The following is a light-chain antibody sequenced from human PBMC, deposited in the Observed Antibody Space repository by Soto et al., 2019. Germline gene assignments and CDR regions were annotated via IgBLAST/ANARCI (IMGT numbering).Light chain of an antibody. Sequence: DIQMTQSPSTLSASVGDRVTITCRASQSINNWLAWYQQKPGKAPKLLIYKASSLESGVPSRFSGSGSGTEFTLTLSSLQPDDFASYYCQQYNSYGYTFGQGTKVDIK. CDR2: KAS. V-gene: IGKV1-5*03. J-gene: IGKJ2*01. CDR1: QSINNW. CDR3: QQYNSYGYT.